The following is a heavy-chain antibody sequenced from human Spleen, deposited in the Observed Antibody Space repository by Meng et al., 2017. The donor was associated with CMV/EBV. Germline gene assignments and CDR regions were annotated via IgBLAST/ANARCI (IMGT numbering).Heavy chain of an antibody. CDR2: ISGSGGST. Sequence: GESLKISCAASGFTFSSYAMSWVRQAPGKGLEWVSTISGSGGSTYHADSVKGRFTISRDNSKNKLYLRMNSLRAEDTAVYYCATRSGIVVVPAAMGAFDIWGQGTMVTVSS. J-gene: IGHJ3*02. CDR1: GFTFSSYA. D-gene: IGHD2-2*01. CDR3: ATRSGIVVVPAAMGAFDI. V-gene: IGHV3-23*01.